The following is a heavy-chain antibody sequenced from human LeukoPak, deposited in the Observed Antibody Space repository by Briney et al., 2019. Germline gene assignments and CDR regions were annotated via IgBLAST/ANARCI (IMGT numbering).Heavy chain of an antibody. CDR2: IIPIFGTA. D-gene: IGHD6-6*01. Sequence: SVKVSCKASGGTFSSYTISWVRQAPGQGLEWMGGIIPIFGTANYAQKFQGRVTITADESTSTAYMELSSLRSEDTAVYYCAGARRYSSSEFDYWGQGTLVTVSS. CDR3: AGARRYSSSEFDY. J-gene: IGHJ4*02. CDR1: GGTFSSYT. V-gene: IGHV1-69*01.